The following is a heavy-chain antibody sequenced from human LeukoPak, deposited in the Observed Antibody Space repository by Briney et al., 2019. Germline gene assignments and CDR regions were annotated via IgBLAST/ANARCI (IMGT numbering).Heavy chain of an antibody. D-gene: IGHD6-19*01. Sequence: QPGGSLRLSCAVSGFTVSGNYMSWVRQVPGKGLVWVSRINSDGSSRSDVDSVMGRFTISRDNAKNTLYLQLDSLRAEDTAVYYCARGLAVAGSSWFDPWGQGTLVTVSS. CDR1: GFTVSGNY. CDR2: INSDGSSR. CDR3: ARGLAVAGSSWFDP. V-gene: IGHV3-74*01. J-gene: IGHJ5*02.